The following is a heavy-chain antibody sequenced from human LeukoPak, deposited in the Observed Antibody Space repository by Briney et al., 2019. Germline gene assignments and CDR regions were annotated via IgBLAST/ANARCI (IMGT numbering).Heavy chain of an antibody. V-gene: IGHV4-59*01. CDR1: GGSISSYY. J-gene: IGHJ4*02. CDR3: ASPRYCSSTSCYHFDY. Sequence: SETPSLTCTVSGGSISSYYWSWIRQPPGKGLEWIGYIYYSGSTNYNPSLKSRVTISVDTSKNQFSLKLSSVTAADTAVYYCASPRYCSSTSCYHFDYWGQGTLVTVSS. CDR2: IYYSGST. D-gene: IGHD2-2*01.